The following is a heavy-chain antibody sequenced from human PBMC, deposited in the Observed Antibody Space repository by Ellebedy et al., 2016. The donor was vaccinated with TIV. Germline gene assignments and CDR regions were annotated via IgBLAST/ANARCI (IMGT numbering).Heavy chain of an antibody. D-gene: IGHD2-2*01. CDR2: INHSGST. J-gene: IGHJ5*02. CDR3: ARARTRGSTSRWFNP. V-gene: IGHV4-34*01. CDR1: GGSFSGYY. Sequence: SETLSLTXAVYGGSFSGYYWSWIRQPPGKGLEWIGEINHSGSTNYNPSLKSRVTISVDTSKNQFSLKLSSVTAADTAVYYCARARTRGSTSRWFNPWGQGTLVTVSS.